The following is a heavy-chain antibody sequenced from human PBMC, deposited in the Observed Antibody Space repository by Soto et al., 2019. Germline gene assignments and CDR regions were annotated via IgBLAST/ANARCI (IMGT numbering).Heavy chain of an antibody. CDR3: ARESEDLTSNFDN. V-gene: IGHV3-21*01. CDR1: GFTFTRYS. J-gene: IGHJ4*02. Sequence: PGGSLRLSCAASGFTFTRYSMNWVRQAPGKGLEWVSSISSTTNYIYYADSMKGRFTVSRDNAKNSVYLEMNSLSAEDTALYYCARESEDLTSNFDNWGPGTLVTVSS. CDR2: ISSTTNYI.